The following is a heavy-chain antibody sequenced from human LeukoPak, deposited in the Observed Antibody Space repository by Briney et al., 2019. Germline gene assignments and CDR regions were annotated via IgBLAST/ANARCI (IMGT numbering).Heavy chain of an antibody. D-gene: IGHD2-2*01. CDR3: AKGGCSSTSCYGTYYYYGMDV. CDR2: ISGSGGST. CDR1: GFTFSSYA. V-gene: IGHV3-23*01. Sequence: GGSLRLSCAASGFTFSSYAMSWVRQAPGKGLEWVSGISGSGGSTYYADSVKGRFTISRDNSMNTLYLQMNSLRAEDTAVYYCAKGGCSSTSCYGTYYYYGMDVWGQGTTVTVSS. J-gene: IGHJ6*02.